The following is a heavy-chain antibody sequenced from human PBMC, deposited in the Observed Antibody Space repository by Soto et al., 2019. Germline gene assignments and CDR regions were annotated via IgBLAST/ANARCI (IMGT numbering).Heavy chain of an antibody. V-gene: IGHV3-74*01. Sequence: GGSLRLSCAASGFTFSSYWMHWVRQAPGKGLVWVSRINSDGSSTSYADSVKGRFTISRDNAKNTLYLQMNSLRAEDTAVYYCARASTSHLNYYYYMDVWGKGTTVPVSS. J-gene: IGHJ6*03. CDR1: GFTFSSYW. CDR2: INSDGSST. CDR3: ARASTSHLNYYYYMDV.